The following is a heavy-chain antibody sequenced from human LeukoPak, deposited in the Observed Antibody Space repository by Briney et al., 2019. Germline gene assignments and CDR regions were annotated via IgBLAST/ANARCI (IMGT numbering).Heavy chain of an antibody. CDR3: ARGPGLTSHIVVVPAAIPLNYYYYMDV. D-gene: IGHD2-2*02. J-gene: IGHJ6*03. V-gene: IGHV3-64*01. CDR2: ISSNGGST. Sequence: GGSLRLSCAASGLTFSSYAMHWVRQAPGKGLEYVSGISSNGGSTYYANSVKGRFTISRDNSKNTLYLQMGSLRAEDMAVYYCARGPGLTSHIVVVPAAIPLNYYYYMDVWGKGTTVTVSS. CDR1: GLTFSSYA.